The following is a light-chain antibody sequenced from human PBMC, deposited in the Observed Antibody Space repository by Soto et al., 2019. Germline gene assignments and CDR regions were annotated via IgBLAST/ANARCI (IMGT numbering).Light chain of an antibody. CDR3: ISLTSSSTFV. V-gene: IGLV2-14*01. J-gene: IGLJ2*01. CDR1: SGDVGGYNY. CDR2: EVS. Sequence: QSALTQPASVSGSPGQSITISCTGTSGDVGGYNYVSWYQHHPGKAPKLIIYEVSDRPSGVSNRFSGSRSVNTVSLTISGLQADDEADYYCISLTSSSTFVFGGGTKVTVL.